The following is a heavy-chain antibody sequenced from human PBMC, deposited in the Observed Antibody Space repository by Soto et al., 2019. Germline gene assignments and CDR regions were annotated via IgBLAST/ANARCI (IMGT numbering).Heavy chain of an antibody. CDR2: VDNAGGT. J-gene: IGHJ5*02. V-gene: IGHV3-23*01. Sequence: PGGSLRHSCVASGFTFSFYSMSWVRQAPGKGLEWVSAVDNAGGTSYADSVKGRFTISRDNSKNTLYLQMNSLRAEDTAVYYCAKAYPRSGIPGLEFDPWGHGT. D-gene: IGHD3-10*01. CDR1: GFTFSFYS. CDR3: AKAYPRSGIPGLEFDP.